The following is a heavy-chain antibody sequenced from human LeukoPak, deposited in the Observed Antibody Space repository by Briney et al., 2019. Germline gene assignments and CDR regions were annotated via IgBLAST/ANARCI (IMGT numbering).Heavy chain of an antibody. CDR3: ARGGGFLESLYADAFDI. V-gene: IGHV4-38-2*02. CDR2: FYHSGGP. Sequence: PSETLSLTCTVSGHSISSGYYWGWIRPPPGKGLEWIGNFYHSGGPYYTPSLKSRVTISVDTSRNQFSLILSSVTAADTAVYYCARGGGFLESLYADAFDIWGQGTMVTVSS. J-gene: IGHJ3*02. CDR1: GHSISSGYY. D-gene: IGHD3-3*01.